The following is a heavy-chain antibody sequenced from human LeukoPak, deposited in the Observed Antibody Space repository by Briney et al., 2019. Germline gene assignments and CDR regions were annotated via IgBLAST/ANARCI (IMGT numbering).Heavy chain of an antibody. D-gene: IGHD1-26*01. CDR2: FDPEDGET. CDR3: ATVIRRREQMGAFDI. J-gene: IGHJ3*02. Sequence: GASVKVSCKVSGYTLTELSMHWVRQAPGKGLEWMGGFDPEDGETIYAQKFQGRVTMTEDTSTDTAYMELSSLRSEDTAVYYCATVIRRREQMGAFDIWGQGTMVTVSS. V-gene: IGHV1-24*01. CDR1: GYTLTELS.